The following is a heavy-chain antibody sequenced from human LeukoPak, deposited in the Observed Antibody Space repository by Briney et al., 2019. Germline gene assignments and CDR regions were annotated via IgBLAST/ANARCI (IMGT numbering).Heavy chain of an antibody. CDR1: GGSISSGGYY. CDR3: ARDPAAAATGGAFDI. D-gene: IGHD6-13*01. J-gene: IGHJ3*02. Sequence: SETLSLTCTVSGGSISSGGYYWSWIRQHPGKGLEWIGYIYYSGSTHYNPSPKSRVTISVDTSKNQFSLKLSSVTAADTAVYYCARDPAAAATGGAFDIWGQGTMVTVSS. CDR2: IYYSGST. V-gene: IGHV4-31*03.